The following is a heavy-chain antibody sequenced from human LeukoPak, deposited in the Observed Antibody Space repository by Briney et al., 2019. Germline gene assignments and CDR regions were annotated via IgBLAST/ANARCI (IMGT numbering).Heavy chain of an antibody. CDR3: ATLGVRGAPYYFDS. D-gene: IGHD3-10*01. CDR1: GFTFSSYS. J-gene: IGHJ4*02. Sequence: GGSLRLSCAASGFTFSSYSMNWVRQAPGKGLEWVSSISSSGYYIYYADSLKGRFTISRDNAKNSLYLQMNSLRAEDTAVYYCATLGVRGAPYYFDSWGQGTLVTVSS. V-gene: IGHV3-21*01. CDR2: ISSSGYYI.